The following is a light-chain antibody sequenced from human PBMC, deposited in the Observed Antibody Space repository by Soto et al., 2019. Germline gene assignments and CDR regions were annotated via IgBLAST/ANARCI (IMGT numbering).Light chain of an antibody. Sequence: DIQMTQSPSSLSASVGDRVTITCQASQSISTYLNWYQQKPGKAPKLLIYAASSLQSGVPSRFSGSGSGTDFTLTISSLQPEDFVTYYCQQSYSTLLITFGQGTRREI. V-gene: IGKV1-39*01. CDR3: QQSYSTLLIT. CDR1: QSISTY. CDR2: AAS. J-gene: IGKJ5*01.